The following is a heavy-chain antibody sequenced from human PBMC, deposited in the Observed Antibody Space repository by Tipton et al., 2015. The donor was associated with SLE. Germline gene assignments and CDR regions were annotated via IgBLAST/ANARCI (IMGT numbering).Heavy chain of an antibody. Sequence: TLSLTCTVSGGSISSSSYYWGWIRQPPGKGLEWIGSIYYSGSTYYNPSLKSRVTISVDTSKNQFSLKLSSVTAADTAVYYCARGYWEPEYYYGMDVWGQGTTVTVSS. J-gene: IGHJ6*02. V-gene: IGHV4-39*07. CDR1: GGSISSSSYY. D-gene: IGHD1-26*01. CDR2: IYYSGST. CDR3: ARGYWEPEYYYGMDV.